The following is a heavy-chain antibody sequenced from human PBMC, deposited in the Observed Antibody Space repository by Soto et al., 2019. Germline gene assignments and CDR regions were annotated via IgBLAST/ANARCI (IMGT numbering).Heavy chain of an antibody. J-gene: IGHJ4*02. CDR3: ARDRVAGPFDY. CDR1: GFTFSSYG. D-gene: IGHD6-19*01. CDR2: IWYDGSNK. V-gene: IGHV3-33*01. Sequence: GGCLRLACAASGFTFSSYGMHWVRQAPGKGLEWVAVIWYDGSNKYYADSVKGRFTISRDNSKNTLYLQMNSLRAEDTAVYYCARDRVAGPFDYWGQGTQVTVSS.